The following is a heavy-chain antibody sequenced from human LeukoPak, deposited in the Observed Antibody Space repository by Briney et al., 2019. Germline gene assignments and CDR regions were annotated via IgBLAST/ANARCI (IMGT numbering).Heavy chain of an antibody. V-gene: IGHV3-21*01. D-gene: IGHD3-22*01. CDR2: ISSSSSYI. CDR1: GFTFSSYS. Sequence: GGSLRLYCAASGFTFSSYSMNWVRQAPGKGLEWVSSISSSSSYIYYGDSVKGRFTISRDNAKNSLYLQMNSLRAEDTAVYYCARVYDSSGYYYGYWGQGTLVTVSS. J-gene: IGHJ4*02. CDR3: ARVYDSSGYYYGY.